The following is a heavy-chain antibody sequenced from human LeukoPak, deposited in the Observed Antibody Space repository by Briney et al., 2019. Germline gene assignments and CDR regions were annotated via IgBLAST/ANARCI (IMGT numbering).Heavy chain of an antibody. V-gene: IGHV1-18*01. CDR2: ISAYNGNT. CDR1: GYTFISYG. D-gene: IGHD2-2*01. J-gene: IGHJ4*02. CDR3: ASGAYCSTTTCYEQPLDY. Sequence: ASVKVSCKASGYTFISYGISWVRQAPGQGLEWMGWISAYNGNTNYAQKLQGRVTMTTDTSTSTAYMELRSLRSDDTAMYYCASGAYCSTTTCYEQPLDYWGQGTLVIVSS.